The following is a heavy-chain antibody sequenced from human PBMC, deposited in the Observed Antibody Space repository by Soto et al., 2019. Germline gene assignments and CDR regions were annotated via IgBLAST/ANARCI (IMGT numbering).Heavy chain of an antibody. V-gene: IGHV1-18*04. D-gene: IGHD3-3*01. CDR3: ARVDVFLEWLFGPDY. CDR2: ISAYNGST. CDR1: GYTFTSYG. Sequence: GASVKVSCKASGYTFTSYGISWVRQAPGRGLEWMGWISAYNGSTNYAQKLQGRVTMTTDTSTSTAYMELRSLRSDDTAVYYCARVDVFLEWLFGPDYWGQGTLVTVSS. J-gene: IGHJ4*02.